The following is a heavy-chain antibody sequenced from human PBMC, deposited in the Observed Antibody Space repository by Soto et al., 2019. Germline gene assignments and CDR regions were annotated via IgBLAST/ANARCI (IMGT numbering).Heavy chain of an antibody. V-gene: IGHV4-34*01. Sequence: SETLSLTCAVYGGSFSGYYWTWIRQPPGTGLEWIGEINHSGSTNYNPSLKSRVTISVDTSKNQFSLKLTSVTAADTVVYYCAREKITGLFDYWGRGTRVTVSS. CDR2: INHSGST. CDR3: AREKITGLFDY. CDR1: GGSFSGYY. J-gene: IGHJ4*02. D-gene: IGHD2-8*02.